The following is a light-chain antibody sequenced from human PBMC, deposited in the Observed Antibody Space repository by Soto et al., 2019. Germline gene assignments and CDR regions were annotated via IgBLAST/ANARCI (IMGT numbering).Light chain of an antibody. Sequence: ITHSASTLPVSPLKRATLSCMSVQSVSSNLACYHRKPGQAPRLVIYGASTRATGIPSRFSGSGSGTKFTLTIISLQSLDISFCYWQQCNYWRTFGQGTKVDIK. CDR2: GAS. CDR3: QQCNYWRT. V-gene: IGKV3-15*01. J-gene: IGKJ1*01. CDR1: QSVSSN.